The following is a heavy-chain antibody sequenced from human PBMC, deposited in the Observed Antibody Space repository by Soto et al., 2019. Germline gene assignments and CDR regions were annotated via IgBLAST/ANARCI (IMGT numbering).Heavy chain of an antibody. CDR3: ARVPGYYDSSGYYN. Sequence: TLSLTCSVPGCSISSGGYYWSWIRQHPGKGLEWIWYIYYSGSTYYNPSLKSRVTISVVTAKNQFSLKLSSVTAADTAVYYCARVPGYYDSSGYYNWGKGTLVTVSS. D-gene: IGHD3-22*01. V-gene: IGHV4-31*03. CDR2: IYYSGST. J-gene: IGHJ4*02. CDR1: GCSISSGGYY.